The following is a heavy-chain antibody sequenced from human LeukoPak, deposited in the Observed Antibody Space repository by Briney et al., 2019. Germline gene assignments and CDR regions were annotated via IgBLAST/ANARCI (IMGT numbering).Heavy chain of an antibody. J-gene: IGHJ4*02. D-gene: IGHD3-16*02. CDR2: IIPIFGTA. V-gene: IGHV1-69*13. Sequence: ASVKVSCKASGGTFSSYAISWVRQAPGQGLEWMGGIIPIFGTANYAQKFQGRVTITADESTSTAYMELSSLRSEDTAVYYCARDLTSDYVWGSYRLVFDYWGQGTLVTVSS. CDR1: GGTFSSYA. CDR3: ARDLTSDYVWGSYRLVFDY.